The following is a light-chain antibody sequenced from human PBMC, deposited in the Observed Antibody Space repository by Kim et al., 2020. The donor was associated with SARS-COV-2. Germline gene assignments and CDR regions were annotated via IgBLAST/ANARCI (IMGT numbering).Light chain of an antibody. CDR2: QDS. CDR3: QAWDSSTAGLV. V-gene: IGLV3-1*01. Sequence: SYEMTQPPSVSVSPGQTASITCSGDKLGDKYACWYQQKPGQSPVLVIYQDSKRPSGIPERFSGSNSGNTATLTISGTQAMDEADYYCQAWDSSTAGLVFGGGTQLTV. J-gene: IGLJ2*01. CDR1: KLGDKY.